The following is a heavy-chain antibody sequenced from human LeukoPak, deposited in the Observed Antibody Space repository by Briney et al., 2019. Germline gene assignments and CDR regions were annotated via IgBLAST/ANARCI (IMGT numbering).Heavy chain of an antibody. CDR3: AKKAVRNPNYYYYYYMDV. J-gene: IGHJ6*03. D-gene: IGHD1-14*01. Sequence: GGSLRLSCATSGFTFSSYSMNWVRQAPGKGLEWVSSISSSSSYIYYADSVKGRFTISRDNSKNTLYLQMNSLRAEDTAVYYCAKKAVRNPNYYYYYYMDVWGKGTTVTVSS. CDR2: ISSSSSYI. V-gene: IGHV3-21*01. CDR1: GFTFSSYS.